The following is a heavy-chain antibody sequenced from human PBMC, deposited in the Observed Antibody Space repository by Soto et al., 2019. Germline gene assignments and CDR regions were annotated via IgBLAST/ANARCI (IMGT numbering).Heavy chain of an antibody. V-gene: IGHV3-21*01. CDR2: ISSSSSYI. D-gene: IGHD2-2*01. Sequence: GGSLRLSCAASGYTFSSYSMNWVRQAPGKGLEWVSSISSSSSYIYYADSVKGRFTISRDNAKNSLYLQMNSLRAEDTAVYYCARGGGDCSSTSCHQTFYYYYYGMDVWGQGTTVTVSS. CDR3: ARGGGDCSSTSCHQTFYYYYYGMDV. CDR1: GYTFSSYS. J-gene: IGHJ6*02.